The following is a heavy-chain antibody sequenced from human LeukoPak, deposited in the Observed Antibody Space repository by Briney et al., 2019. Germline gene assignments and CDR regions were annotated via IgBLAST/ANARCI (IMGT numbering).Heavy chain of an antibody. Sequence: GGSLRLSCATSGFTFSTYSMNWVREAPGKGLEWISYIISSSSVIYYADSVKGRFTISRDNAKSSLYLQMNSLRAEDTAVYYCARARPGYDTPPYYFDFWGQGTLVTVSS. CDR1: GFTFSTYS. J-gene: IGHJ4*02. D-gene: IGHD3-16*01. CDR3: ARARPGYDTPPYYFDF. V-gene: IGHV3-48*01. CDR2: IISSSSVI.